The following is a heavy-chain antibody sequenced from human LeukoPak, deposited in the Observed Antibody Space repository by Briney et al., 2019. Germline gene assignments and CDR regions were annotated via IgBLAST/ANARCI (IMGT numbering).Heavy chain of an antibody. Sequence: GASVKVSCKASGYTFTSYDINWVRQATGQGLEWMGWMNPNSGNTGYAQKFQGRVTMTRNTSISIAYMELSSLRSEDTAVHYCARVTAYCGGDCYSDYWGQGTLVTVSS. CDR2: MNPNSGNT. CDR1: GYTFTSYD. CDR3: ARVTAYCGGDCYSDY. V-gene: IGHV1-8*01. J-gene: IGHJ4*02. D-gene: IGHD2-21*02.